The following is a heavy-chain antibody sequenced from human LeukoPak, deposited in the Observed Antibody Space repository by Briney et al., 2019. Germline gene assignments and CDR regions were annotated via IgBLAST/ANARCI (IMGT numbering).Heavy chain of an antibody. V-gene: IGHV3-7*01. D-gene: IGHD2-21*02. J-gene: IGHJ3*02. CDR2: IKQDGSEK. CDR3: ARDRGPTDRGAFDI. CDR1: GFTFSSYW. Sequence: GGSLRLSCAASGFTFSSYWMSWVRQAPGKGLEWVANIKQDGSEKYYVDSVKGRFTISRDKAKNSLYLQMNSLRAEDTAVYYCARDRGPTDRGAFDIWGQGTMVTVSS.